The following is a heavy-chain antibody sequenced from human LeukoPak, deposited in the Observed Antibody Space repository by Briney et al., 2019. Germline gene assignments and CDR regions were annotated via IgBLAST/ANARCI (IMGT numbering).Heavy chain of an antibody. J-gene: IGHJ4*02. V-gene: IGHV3-48*04. CDR1: GFAFSSYN. CDR2: ISYTSNTI. Sequence: GGSLRLSCAASGFAFSSYNMNWVRQDPGKGLEWVSYISYTSNTIYYADSVKGRLAISRDNAKDSLYLQLSSLKTEDTAVYYCVRMTHSGNSFDHWGQGTLVIVSS. CDR3: VRMTHSGNSFDH. D-gene: IGHD6-25*01.